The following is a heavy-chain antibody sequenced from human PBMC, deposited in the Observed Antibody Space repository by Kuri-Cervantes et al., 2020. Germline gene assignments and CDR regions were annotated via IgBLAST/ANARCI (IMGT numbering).Heavy chain of an antibody. Sequence: GGSLRLPCAASGFAFSSYWMHWVRQAPGKGLVWVSRINSDGSSTSYADSVKGRFTISRDNSKNTLYLQMNSLKSEDTAVYYCARVASSWYSRIDYWGQGTLVTVSS. J-gene: IGHJ4*02. V-gene: IGHV3-74*01. D-gene: IGHD2-15*01. CDR3: ARVASSWYSRIDY. CDR1: GFAFSSYW. CDR2: INSDGSST.